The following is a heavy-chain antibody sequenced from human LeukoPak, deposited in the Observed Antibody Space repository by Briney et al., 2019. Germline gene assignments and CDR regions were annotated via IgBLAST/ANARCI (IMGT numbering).Heavy chain of an antibody. D-gene: IGHD6-13*01. V-gene: IGHV3-30*04. CDR1: GFTFNIYS. Sequence: GGSLRLSCAASGFTFNIYSMYWVRQAPGKGLEWVASMSSDASSEYYADSVKDRFTISRDNSKNMLYLQINSLRAEDTAVYHCARKKMAAAGKGAFDYWGQGTLVTVSS. CDR2: MSSDASSE. J-gene: IGHJ4*02. CDR3: ARKKMAAAGKGAFDY.